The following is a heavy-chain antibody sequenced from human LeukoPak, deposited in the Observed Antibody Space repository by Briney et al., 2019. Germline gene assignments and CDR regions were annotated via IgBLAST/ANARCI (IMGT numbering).Heavy chain of an antibody. D-gene: IGHD4-23*01. J-gene: IGHJ4*02. CDR3: ARSHSAYGGFFDY. V-gene: IGHV4-59*08. CDR2: IYYSGST. CDR1: GGSISSYY. Sequence: NPSDTLSLTCTVSGGSISSYYWSWIRQPPGEGLEWIGYIYYSGSTNYNPSLKSRVTISVDTSKNQFSLKLSSVTAADTALYYCARSHSAYGGFFDYWGQGTLVSVSS.